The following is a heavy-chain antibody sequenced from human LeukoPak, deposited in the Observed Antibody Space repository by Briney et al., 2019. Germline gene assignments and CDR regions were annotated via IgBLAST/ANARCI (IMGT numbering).Heavy chain of an antibody. CDR2: IYHSGST. D-gene: IGHD3-3*01. J-gene: IGHJ4*02. V-gene: IGHV4-4*02. CDR3: ARSGEGGVWSGPLLKPYYFDY. CDR1: GGSISSSNW. Sequence: KASETLSLTCAVSGGSISSSNWWSWVRQPPGKGLEWIGEIYHSGSTNYNPSLKSRVTISVDKSKNQFSLKLSSVTAADTAVYYCARSGEGGVWSGPLLKPYYFDYWGQGTLVTVSS.